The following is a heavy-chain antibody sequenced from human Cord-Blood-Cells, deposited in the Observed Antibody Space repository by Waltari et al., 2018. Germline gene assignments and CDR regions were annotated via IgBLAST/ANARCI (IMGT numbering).Heavy chain of an antibody. CDR3: AREDGYSSGWYTPYFDY. V-gene: IGHV1-3*01. Sequence: QVQLVQSGAEVKKPGASVKVSCKASGYTFTSYAMHWVRPAPGQRVEWMGWINAGNGNTKYSQKFQGRVTITRDTSASTAYMELSSLRSEDTAVYYCAREDGYSSGWYTPYFDYWGQGTLVTVSS. CDR2: INAGNGNT. CDR1: GYTFTSYA. D-gene: IGHD6-19*01. J-gene: IGHJ4*02.